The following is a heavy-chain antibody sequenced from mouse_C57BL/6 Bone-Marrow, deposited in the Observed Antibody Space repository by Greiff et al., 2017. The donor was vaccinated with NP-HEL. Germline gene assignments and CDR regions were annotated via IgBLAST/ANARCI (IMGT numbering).Heavy chain of an antibody. CDR2: ISDGGSFT. CDR3: AREGEYFDY. CDR1: GFTFSSYA. Sequence: EVHLVESGGGLVKPGGSLKLSCAASGFTFSSYAMSWVRQTPEKRLEWVATISDGGSFTYYPDNVKGRFTISRDNAKNNLYLQMSHLKSEDTAMYYCAREGEYFDYWGQGTTLTVSS. V-gene: IGHV5-4*01. J-gene: IGHJ2*01.